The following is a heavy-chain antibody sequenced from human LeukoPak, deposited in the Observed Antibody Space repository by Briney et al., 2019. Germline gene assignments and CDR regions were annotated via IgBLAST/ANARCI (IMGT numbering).Heavy chain of an antibody. CDR2: INPSGGST. CDR1: GYTFTSYY. Sequence: GASVKVSCKASGYTFTSYYMHWVRQAPGQGLEWMGIINPSGGSTSYAQKFQGRVTMTRDTSTSTVYMELSSLRSEDTAVYYCARGLFTMVRGVHPALGYWGQGTLVTVSS. J-gene: IGHJ4*02. V-gene: IGHV1-46*01. D-gene: IGHD3-10*01. CDR3: ARGLFTMVRGVHPALGY.